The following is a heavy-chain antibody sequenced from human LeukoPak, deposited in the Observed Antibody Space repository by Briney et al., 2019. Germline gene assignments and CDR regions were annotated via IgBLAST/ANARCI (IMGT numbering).Heavy chain of an antibody. J-gene: IGHJ4*02. CDR3: ARRGGFDY. V-gene: IGHV4-34*01. CDR1: GGSFSGYY. CDR2: INHSGST. Sequence: PSETLSLTCAVYGGSFSGYYWSWIRQPPGKGLEWIGEINHSGSTNYNPSLKSRVTISVDTSKNQFSLKLSSVTAADTAVYYCARRGGFDYWAQGTLVTVSS.